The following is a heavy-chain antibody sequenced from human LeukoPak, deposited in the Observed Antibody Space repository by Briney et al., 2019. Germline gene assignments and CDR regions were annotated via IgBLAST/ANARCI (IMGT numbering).Heavy chain of an antibody. CDR2: IYYSGSS. CDR1: GGSISSYY. D-gene: IGHD3-22*01. J-gene: IGHJ3*02. V-gene: IGHV4-59*01. Sequence: PSETLSLTCAVSGGSISSYYWSWIRQPPGKELEWIGYIYYSGSSNYNPSLKSRVTISLDTSKNQFSLKLTSVTAADTAVYYCARDYDSSGYYPQLPDAFDIWGQGTMVTVSS. CDR3: ARDYDSSGYYPQLPDAFDI.